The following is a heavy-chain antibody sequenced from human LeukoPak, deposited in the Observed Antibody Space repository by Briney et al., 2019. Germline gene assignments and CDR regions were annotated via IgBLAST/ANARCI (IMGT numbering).Heavy chain of an antibody. CDR1: GYSITSTYW. CDR2: LHHSGST. D-gene: IGHD2-2*01. Sequence: PSETLSLTCAVSGYSITSTYWWGWIRQTPGRGLEWIGSLHHSGSTSYSPSLKSRVTISVDTSKNQFSLRLSSVTAADTAVYYCARRPIVVVPPGTWFDPWGQGTLVTVSS. CDR3: ARRPIVVVPPGTWFDP. J-gene: IGHJ5*02. V-gene: IGHV4-38-2*01.